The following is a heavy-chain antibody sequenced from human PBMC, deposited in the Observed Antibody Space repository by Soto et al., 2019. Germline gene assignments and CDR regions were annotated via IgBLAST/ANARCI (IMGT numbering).Heavy chain of an antibody. CDR1: GFTFSSYS. CDR3: ARDRSIVVVPAAEGMDV. V-gene: IGHV3-21*01. J-gene: IGHJ6*02. Sequence: VGSLRLSCAASGFTFSSYSMNWVRQAPGKGLEWVSSISSSSSYIYYADSVKGRFTISRDNAKNSLYLQMNSLRAEDTAVYYCARDRSIVVVPAAEGMDVWGQGTTVTVSS. D-gene: IGHD2-2*01. CDR2: ISSSSSYI.